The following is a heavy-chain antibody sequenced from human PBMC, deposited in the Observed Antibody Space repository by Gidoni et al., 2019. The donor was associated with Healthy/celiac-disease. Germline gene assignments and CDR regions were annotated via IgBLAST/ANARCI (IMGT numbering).Heavy chain of an antibody. CDR1: GGSFSGYY. Sequence: QVQLQQWCAGLLNPSETLSLTCAVYGGSFSGYYWSWIRQPPGKGLEWIGEINHSGITNYNPSIKSRVTISVDTSKNQFSLKLRSVTAADTAVYYCARVVGGSSWYLDYYYYGMDVWGQGTTVTVSS. CDR3: ARVVGGSSWYLDYYYYGMDV. D-gene: IGHD6-13*01. V-gene: IGHV4-34*01. J-gene: IGHJ6*02. CDR2: INHSGIT.